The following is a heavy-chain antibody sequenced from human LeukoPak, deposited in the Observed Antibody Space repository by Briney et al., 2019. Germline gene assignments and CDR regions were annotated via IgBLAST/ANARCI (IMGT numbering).Heavy chain of an antibody. CDR2: ISGSGGTT. V-gene: IGHV3-23*01. D-gene: IGHD2-2*01. J-gene: IGHJ4*02. CDR1: GFTFSSYT. Sequence: PGGSLRLSCAASGFTFSSYTMSWVRQAPGKGLEWVSGISGSGGTTRHADSVKGRFTISRDNSKNTLYLQMNSLRAEDPAVYYCAKDRGIVVVPTLFDYWGQGTLVTVSS. CDR3: AKDRGIVVVPTLFDY.